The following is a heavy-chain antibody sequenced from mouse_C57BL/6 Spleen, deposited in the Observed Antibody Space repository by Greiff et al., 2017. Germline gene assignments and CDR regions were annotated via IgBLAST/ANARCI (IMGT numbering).Heavy chain of an antibody. J-gene: IGHJ3*01. CDR1: GYTFTSYW. D-gene: IGHD1-1*01. V-gene: IGHV1-50*01. Sequence: QVQLQQPGAELVKPGASVKLSCKASGYTFTSYWMQWVKQRPGQGLEWIGEIDPSNSYTNSNQKFKGKATLTVDTSSSTAYMQLSSLTSEDSAVYYCARYYGSSYGFAYWGQGTLVTVSA. CDR3: ARYYGSSYGFAY. CDR2: IDPSNSYT.